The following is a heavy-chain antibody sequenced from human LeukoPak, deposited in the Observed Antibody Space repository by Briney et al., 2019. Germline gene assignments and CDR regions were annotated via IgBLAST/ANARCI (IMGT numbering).Heavy chain of an antibody. V-gene: IGHV1-18*01. CDR2: ISVYNGNT. Sequence: ASVKVSCKASGYTFSSYGINWVRQAPGQGLEWMGWISVYNGNTKYAQKVQGRVTMTTDTSASTAYMELSSLRSEDTAVYYCARDGEWGYSYGSYYYMDVWGKGTTVTISS. CDR3: ARDGEWGYSYGSYYYMDV. CDR1: GYTFSSYG. J-gene: IGHJ6*03. D-gene: IGHD5-18*01.